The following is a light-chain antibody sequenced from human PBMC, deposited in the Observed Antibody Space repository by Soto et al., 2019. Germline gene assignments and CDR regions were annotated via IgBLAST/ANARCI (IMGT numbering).Light chain of an antibody. J-gene: IGKJ1*01. Sequence: DIQMTQSPSTLSASVGDTVTITCRSSHNIFIWLAWYQHKPGKAPKLLIFDASSLHAGVPSRFSGSKSATEFTLTISSLQPDDFATYYCQQYNSYRWTFGQGTKVEIK. CDR3: QQYNSYRWT. V-gene: IGKV1-5*01. CDR1: HNIFIW. CDR2: DAS.